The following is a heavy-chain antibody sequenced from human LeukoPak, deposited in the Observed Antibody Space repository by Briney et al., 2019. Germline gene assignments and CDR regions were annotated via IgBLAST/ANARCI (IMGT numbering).Heavy chain of an antibody. Sequence: PGGSLRLSCAAFGFTFSRYGMHWVRQAPGKGLEWVAFIRYDGSKKYYADSVKGRFTFSRDNSKNTLDLQMNSLRAEDTAVYYCAKDANQYYLDSSGYGDYWGQGILVTVSS. V-gene: IGHV3-30*02. CDR3: AKDANQYYLDSSGYGDY. CDR2: IRYDGSKK. J-gene: IGHJ4*02. D-gene: IGHD3-22*01. CDR1: GFTFSRYG.